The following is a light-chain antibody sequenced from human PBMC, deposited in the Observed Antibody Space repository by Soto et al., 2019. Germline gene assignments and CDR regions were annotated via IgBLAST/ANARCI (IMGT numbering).Light chain of an antibody. CDR3: QQYGSSPLFT. Sequence: EIVLTQSPGTLSLSPGERATLSCRASQSVFRSYLAWYQQKPGQAPRLLIYGASSRATGIPDRFSGSGSGPDFTLSISRVEPEDFAVYYCQQYGSSPLFTFGPGTKVDIK. CDR1: QSVFRSY. CDR2: GAS. J-gene: IGKJ3*01. V-gene: IGKV3-20*01.